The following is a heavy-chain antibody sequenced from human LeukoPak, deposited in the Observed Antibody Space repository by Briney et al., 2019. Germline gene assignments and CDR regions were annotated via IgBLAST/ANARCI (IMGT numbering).Heavy chain of an antibody. J-gene: IGHJ6*02. CDR2: IKQDGSEK. CDR1: GFTFSSYW. V-gene: IGHV3-7*03. Sequence: GGSLRLSCAASGFTFSSYWMSWVRQAPGKGLEWVANIKQDGSEKYYVDSVKGRFTISRDNARNSLYLQMNSLRAEDTAVYYCARVSFDDYYGMDVWGQGTTVTVSS. CDR3: ARVSFDDYYGMDV. D-gene: IGHD3-9*01.